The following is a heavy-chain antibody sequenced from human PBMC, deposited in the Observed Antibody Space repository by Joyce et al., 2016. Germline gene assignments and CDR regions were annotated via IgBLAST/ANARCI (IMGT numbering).Heavy chain of an antibody. CDR2: TYYRSKWYN. V-gene: IGHV6-1*01. Sequence: QVQLQQSGPGLVKPSQTLSLTCSISGDSVSSNSAAWNWIRQFPSRGLEWLGRTYYRSKWYNDDAVSVKSRITTNPDTPKNQFSLQLNSVTPEDAAVYYWARAGYYHTSGYYYPNFDYWGPGTLVTVSS. J-gene: IGHJ4*02. D-gene: IGHD3-22*01. CDR1: GDSVSSNSAA. CDR3: ARAGYYHTSGYYYPNFDY.